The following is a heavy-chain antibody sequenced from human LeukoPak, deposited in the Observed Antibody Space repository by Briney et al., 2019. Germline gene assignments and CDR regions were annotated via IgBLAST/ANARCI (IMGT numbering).Heavy chain of an antibody. CDR3: AKKSAGTLDD. CDR1: GFSFSSYV. V-gene: IGHV3-23*01. J-gene: IGHJ4*02. CDR2: ISAGGRIT. Sequence: GGSLRLSCAASGFSFSSYVMSWVRQAPGRGLEWVSVISAGGRITYYADSVKGRFTISRDNSKNTVDLQMNSLGAEDTAVYYCAKKSAGTLDDWGQGTLVTVSS. D-gene: IGHD6-13*01.